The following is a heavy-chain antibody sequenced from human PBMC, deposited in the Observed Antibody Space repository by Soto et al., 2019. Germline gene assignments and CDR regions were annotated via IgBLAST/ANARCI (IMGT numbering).Heavy chain of an antibody. CDR3: ARDYTTSWYTDAFDI. CDR2: ISYEGSNK. J-gene: IGHJ3*02. D-gene: IGHD6-13*01. V-gene: IGHV3-30*03. Sequence: QVQLVESGGGVVQPGRSLRLSCAASGFTFSSYGMHWVRQAPGKGLEWGAVISYEGSNKYYADSVKGRFTIARDTSKNTGNLQMNSMRAEDTAVFYCARDYTTSWYTDAFDIWGQGTMVTVSS. CDR1: GFTFSSYG.